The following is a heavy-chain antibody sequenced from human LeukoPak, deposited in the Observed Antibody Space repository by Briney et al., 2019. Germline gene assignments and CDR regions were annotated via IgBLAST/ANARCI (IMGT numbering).Heavy chain of an antibody. CDR2: INHSGST. CDR3: ASGQYYDLWSGYYVD. D-gene: IGHD3-3*01. Sequence: SETLSLTCAVYGGSFSGHYWSWIRQPPGKGLEWVGEINHSGSTNYNPSLESRVTISVDTSKNHFSLKLSSVTAADTAVYYCASGQYYDLWSGYYVDWGQGTLVTVSA. J-gene: IGHJ4*02. CDR1: GGSFSGHY. V-gene: IGHV4-34*01.